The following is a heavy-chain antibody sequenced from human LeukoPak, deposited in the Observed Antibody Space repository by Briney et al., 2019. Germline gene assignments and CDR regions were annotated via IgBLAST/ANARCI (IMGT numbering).Heavy chain of an antibody. J-gene: IGHJ5*02. CDR1: GGSISSYY. Sequence: SETLSLTCTVCGGSISSYYWSWLRQPAGKGLEWIGRIYTSGSTNYNPSLKSRVTMSLDTSKNQFSLKLGAVTATDTAVYYCARDRYLGYSYGYIGNWFDPWGQGTLVTVSS. CDR3: ARDRYLGYSYGYIGNWFDP. D-gene: IGHD5-18*01. V-gene: IGHV4-4*07. CDR2: IYTSGST.